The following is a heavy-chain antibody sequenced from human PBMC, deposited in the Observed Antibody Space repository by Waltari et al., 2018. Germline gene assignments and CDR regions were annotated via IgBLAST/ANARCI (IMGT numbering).Heavy chain of an antibody. Sequence: EVQLVESGGGLIQPGGSLRLSCEASGFTVSTTYRNCVRQAPGKGLGWVSVISRDGTHYADSVKGRFTISRDNSKNTVYLQMNTLRAEDTALYYCARDVTGYYYFDLWGRGTLVTVSS. D-gene: IGHD3-16*01. CDR2: ISRDGT. J-gene: IGHJ2*01. CDR3: ARDVTGYYYFDL. V-gene: IGHV3-53*01. CDR1: GFTVSTTY.